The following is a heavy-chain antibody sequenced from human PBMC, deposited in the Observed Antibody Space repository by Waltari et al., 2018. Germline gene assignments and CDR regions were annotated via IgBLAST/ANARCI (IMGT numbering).Heavy chain of an antibody. D-gene: IGHD2-15*01. Sequence: EVQLVESGGGLVQPGGSLRHSCAASGFTFSTYEMHWVGQAPGKGLELVSYISSSGSTIYYADSVKGRFTISRDNAKNSLYLQMNSLRAEDTAVYYCARVSVVKDYFDYWGQGTLVTVSS. CDR3: ARVSVVKDYFDY. J-gene: IGHJ4*02. CDR2: ISSSGSTI. CDR1: GFTFSTYE. V-gene: IGHV3-48*03.